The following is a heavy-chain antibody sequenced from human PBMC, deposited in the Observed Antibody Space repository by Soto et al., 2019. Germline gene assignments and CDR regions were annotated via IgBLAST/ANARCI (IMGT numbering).Heavy chain of an antibody. CDR1: GYTFTSYG. J-gene: IGHJ6*02. D-gene: IGHD3-9*01. V-gene: IGHV1-18*01. CDR3: ARLIYDILTGYYYYGMDV. Sequence: QVQLVQSGAEVKKPGASVKVSCKASGYTFTSYGISWVRQAPGQGLEWIGWISAYNGNTNYAQKLQGRVTMTTDTSTSTAYMELRSLRSDDTAVYYCARLIYDILTGYYYYGMDVWGQGTTVTVSS. CDR2: ISAYNGNT.